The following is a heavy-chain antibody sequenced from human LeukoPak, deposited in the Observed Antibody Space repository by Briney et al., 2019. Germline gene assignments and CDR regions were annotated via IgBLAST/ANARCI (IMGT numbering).Heavy chain of an antibody. Sequence: SSETLSLTCTVSGGSISTYYWSWIRQPPGKGLEWIGYIYYSGSTNYNLSLKSRVTISVDTSKNQFSLKLSSVTAADTAVYYCARGLQPTGTTGNWFDPWGQGTLVTVSS. D-gene: IGHD1-1*01. V-gene: IGHV4-59*08. CDR2: IYYSGST. CDR3: ARGLQPTGTTGNWFDP. J-gene: IGHJ5*02. CDR1: GGSISTYY.